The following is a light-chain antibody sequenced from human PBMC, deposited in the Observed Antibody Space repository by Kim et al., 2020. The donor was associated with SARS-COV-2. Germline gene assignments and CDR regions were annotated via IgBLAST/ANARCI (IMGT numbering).Light chain of an antibody. J-gene: IGLJ2*01. CDR2: YDS. Sequence: APGQTDRMTGGGTNMGSKSVHWYQQKPGQAPGLVIHYDSDRPSGIPERFSGSNSGNTATLTISRVEAGDEADYYCQVWDSNSDHAVFGGGTQLTVL. CDR3: QVWDSNSDHAV. CDR1: NMGSKS. V-gene: IGLV3-21*04.